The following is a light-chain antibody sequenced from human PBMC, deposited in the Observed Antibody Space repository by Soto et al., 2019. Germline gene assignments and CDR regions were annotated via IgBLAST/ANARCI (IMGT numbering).Light chain of an antibody. CDR1: QSISNS. J-gene: IGKJ4*01. CDR2: DAS. Sequence: DIQMTQSPSTLSASVGDRVTITCRASQSISNSLAWYQLKPGKAPKLLIFDASTLERGVPSRFSGSGSGTEFTLTISTLQPDDFAVYYCQQYDNWPLTFGGGTKVDIK. V-gene: IGKV1-5*01. CDR3: QQYDNWPLT.